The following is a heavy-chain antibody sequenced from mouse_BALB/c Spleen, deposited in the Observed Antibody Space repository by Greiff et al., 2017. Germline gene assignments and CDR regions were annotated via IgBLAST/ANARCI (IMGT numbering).Heavy chain of an antibody. J-gene: IGHJ3*01. D-gene: IGHD2-2*01. CDR3: ARGDYAYDGFAY. CDR2: ISYSGST. Sequence: EVKLMESGPSLVKPSQTLSLTCSVTGDSITSGYWNWIRKFPGNKLEYMGYISYSGSTYYNPSLKSRISITRDTSKNQYYLQLNSVTTEDTATYYCARGDYAYDGFAYWGQGTLVTVSA. CDR1: GDSITSGY. V-gene: IGHV3-8*02.